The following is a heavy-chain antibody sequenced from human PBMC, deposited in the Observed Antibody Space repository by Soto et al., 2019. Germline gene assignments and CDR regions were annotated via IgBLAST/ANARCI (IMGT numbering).Heavy chain of an antibody. V-gene: IGHV1-24*01. D-gene: IGHD3-3*01. CDR3: ATGNPSRDFWRGSNYYYMDV. CDR2: FDAEDGET. CDR1: GYTLTELS. J-gene: IGHJ6*03. Sequence: ASVKVSCKVSGYTLTELSMHLVRQAPGTRLEWMGDFDAEDGETIYEQKLQARATMTEDTSTDTAYMELSSLRSEDTAVYFCATGNPSRDFWRGSNYYYMDVWGKGPTVTVS.